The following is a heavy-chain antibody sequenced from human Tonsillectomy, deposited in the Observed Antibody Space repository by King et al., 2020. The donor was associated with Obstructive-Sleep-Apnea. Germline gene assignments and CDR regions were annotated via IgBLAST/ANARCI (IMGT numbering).Heavy chain of an antibody. CDR3: ARGDGYNHDAFDI. V-gene: IGHV3-33*01. D-gene: IGHD5-24*01. CDR2: IWYDGSNK. J-gene: IGHJ3*02. Sequence: HVQLVESGGGVVPPGRSLGLSCAASGFTFSSHGMHLVRQAPGKGLEWVAVIWYDGSNKNYGDSVKGRCPIPRDNPKNTLYLQMNSLRAEDTAVYYCARGDGYNHDAFDIWGQGTMVTVSS. CDR1: GFTFSSHG.